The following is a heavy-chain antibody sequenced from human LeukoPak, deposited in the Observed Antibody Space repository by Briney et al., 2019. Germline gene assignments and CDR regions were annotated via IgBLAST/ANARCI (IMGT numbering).Heavy chain of an antibody. V-gene: IGHV4-31*03. D-gene: IGHD3-10*01. CDR2: IYYSGST. CDR3: VCITMVRGVNYFDY. CDR1: GGSISSGGYY. J-gene: IGHJ4*02. Sequence: PSETLSLTCTVSGGSISSGGYYWSWIRQHPGKGLEWIGYIYYSGSTYYNPSLKSRVTISVDTSKNQFSLKLSSVTAADTAVYYCVCITMVRGVNYFDYWGQGTLVTVSS.